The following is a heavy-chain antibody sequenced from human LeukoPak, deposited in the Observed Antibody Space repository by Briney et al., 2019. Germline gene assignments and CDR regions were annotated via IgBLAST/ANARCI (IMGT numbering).Heavy chain of an antibody. J-gene: IGHJ4*02. CDR3: ARFYDSSGYSHFDY. Sequence: SSETLSLTCIVSGGSISSYYWSWIRQPPGKGLEWIGYIYYSGSTNYNPSLKSRVTISVDTSKNQFSLKLSSVTAADTAVYYCARFYDSSGYSHFDYWGQGTLVTVSS. V-gene: IGHV4-59*01. CDR2: IYYSGST. D-gene: IGHD3-22*01. CDR1: GGSISSYY.